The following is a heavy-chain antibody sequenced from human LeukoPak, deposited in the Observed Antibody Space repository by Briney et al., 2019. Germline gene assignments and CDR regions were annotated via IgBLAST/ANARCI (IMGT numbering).Heavy chain of an antibody. CDR3: AKDAYDYVWGSYRLFDY. D-gene: IGHD3-16*02. CDR1: GFSFSDYQ. V-gene: IGHV3-11*01. Sequence: PGGSLRLSCAASGFSFSDYQMSWIRQAPGKGLEWVSYITNSGRSMHYGESVRGRFTISRDNAKNTLFLEMNSLRADDTAVYYCAKDAYDYVWGSYRLFDYWGQGTLVTVSS. J-gene: IGHJ4*02. CDR2: ITNSGRSM.